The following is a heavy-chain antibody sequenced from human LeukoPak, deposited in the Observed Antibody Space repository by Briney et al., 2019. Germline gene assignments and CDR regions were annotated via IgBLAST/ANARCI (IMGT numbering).Heavy chain of an antibody. CDR2: ITAYNGYT. V-gene: IGHV1-18*01. CDR3: ARGGVPAAMSPQPPQDMDV. D-gene: IGHD2-2*01. J-gene: IGHJ6*02. CDR1: GYTFTTYG. Sequence: RASVKVSCKASGYTFTTYGISWVRQAPGQGLEWMGLITAYNGYTDYAQSLQGRVTMTTDTSTSTAYLELRSLRSDDTAVYYCARGGVPAAMSPQPPQDMDVWGQGTTVTVSS.